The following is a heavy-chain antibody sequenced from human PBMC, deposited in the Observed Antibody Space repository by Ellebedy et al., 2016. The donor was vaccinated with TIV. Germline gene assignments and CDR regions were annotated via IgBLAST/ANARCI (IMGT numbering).Heavy chain of an antibody. V-gene: IGHV1-24*01. D-gene: IGHD6-19*01. J-gene: IGHJ4*02. CDR1: GYTLTELS. CDR3: ATGVRGWYRY. CDR2: FDPEDGET. Sequence: ASVKVSXXVSGYTLTELSMHWVRQAPGKGLEWMGGFDPEDGETIYAQKFQGRVTMTEDTSTDTAYMELSSLRSEDTAVYYCATGVRGWYRYWGQGTLVTVSS.